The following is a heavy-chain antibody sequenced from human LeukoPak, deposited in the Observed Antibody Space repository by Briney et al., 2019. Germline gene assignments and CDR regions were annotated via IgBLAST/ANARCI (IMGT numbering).Heavy chain of an antibody. CDR1: GGSISIYY. CDR3: ARYSGTYYVY. J-gene: IGHJ4*02. D-gene: IGHD1-26*01. CDR2: IYYSGST. V-gene: IGHV4-59*01. Sequence: SETLSLTCTVSGGSISIYYWGWIRQPPGKGLEWIGYIYYSGSTNYNPSLKSRVTISVDTSKNQFSLKLSSVTAADTAVYYCARYSGTYYVYWGQGTLVTVSS.